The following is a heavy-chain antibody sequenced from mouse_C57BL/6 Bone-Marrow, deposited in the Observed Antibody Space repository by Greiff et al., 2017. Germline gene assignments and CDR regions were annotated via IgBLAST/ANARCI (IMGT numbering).Heavy chain of an antibody. CDR1: GFTFSNYW. V-gene: IGHV6-3*01. CDR2: IRLKSDNYAT. CDR3: TITTVVHFDY. J-gene: IGHJ2*01. Sequence: EVKLVESGGGLVQPGGSMKLSCVASGFTFSNYWMNWVRQSPEKGLEWVAQIRLKSDNYATHYAESVKGRFTISRDDSKSSVYLQMNNLRAEDTGIYYCTITTVVHFDYWGQGTTLTVSS. D-gene: IGHD1-1*01.